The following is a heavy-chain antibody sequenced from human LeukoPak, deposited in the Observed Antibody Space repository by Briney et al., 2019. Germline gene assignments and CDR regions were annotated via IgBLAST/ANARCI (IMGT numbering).Heavy chain of an antibody. CDR1: GYTFTNYG. CDR3: ARTCSGASCYVIY. J-gene: IGHJ4*02. D-gene: IGHD2-15*01. CDR2: ISGYNGNT. V-gene: IGHV1-18*01. Sequence: ASVKVSRKASGYTFTNYGITWVRQAPGQGLEWMGWISGYNGNTNYAQKLQGRVTMTTETSTSTAYMELRSLRSDDTAIYYCARTCSGASCYVIYWGQGTLLTVSS.